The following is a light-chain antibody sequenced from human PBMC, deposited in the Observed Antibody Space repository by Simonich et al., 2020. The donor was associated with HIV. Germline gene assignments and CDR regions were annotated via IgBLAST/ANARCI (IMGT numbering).Light chain of an antibody. CDR1: QCISTY. J-gene: IGKJ2*01. Sequence: DIQMTQSPSSLSASVGDRVTIPYRASQCISTYLNWNQQKPGKAPKLLIYAAYSLQSGVPSRFSGSGSGTDFTLTISSLQPEDFATYYCQQSYSTPYTFGQGTKLEIK. CDR2: AAY. V-gene: IGKV1-39*01. CDR3: QQSYSTPYT.